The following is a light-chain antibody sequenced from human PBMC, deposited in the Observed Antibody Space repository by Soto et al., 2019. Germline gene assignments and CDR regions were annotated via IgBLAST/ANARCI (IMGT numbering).Light chain of an antibody. Sequence: DIQMTQSPSSLSASVGDRVTITCRARLPISNYLAWYQQKPGKIPNPLIYAASTMQAGVPSRFSGSGAGTDFTVTIIRLQPADVAAYYCQKYNSAPLTFGGGTKVELK. CDR2: AAS. J-gene: IGKJ4*01. V-gene: IGKV1-27*01. CDR3: QKYNSAPLT. CDR1: LPISNY.